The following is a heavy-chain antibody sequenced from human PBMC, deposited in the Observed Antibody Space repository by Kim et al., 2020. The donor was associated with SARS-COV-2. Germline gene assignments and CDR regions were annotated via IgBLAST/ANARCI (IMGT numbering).Heavy chain of an antibody. V-gene: IGHV1-46*01. CDR2: INPSGGST. CDR1: GYTFTSYY. D-gene: IGHD2-2*01. CDR3: ARDPGYCSSTSCYVNYYYYGMDV. J-gene: IGHJ6*02. Sequence: ASVKVSCKASGYTFTSYYMHWVRQAPGQGLEWMGIINPSGGSTSYAQKFQGRVTMTRDTSTSTVYMELSSLRSEDTAVYYCARDPGYCSSTSCYVNYYYYGMDVWGQGTTVTVSS.